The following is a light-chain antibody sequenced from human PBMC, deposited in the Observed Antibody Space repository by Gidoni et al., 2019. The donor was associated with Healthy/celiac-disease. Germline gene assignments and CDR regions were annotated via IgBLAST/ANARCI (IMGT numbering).Light chain of an antibody. CDR1: QSVSSSY. J-gene: IGKJ2*01. Sequence: EIVLTQSPGTLSLSPGERATLSCRASQSVSSSYLALYQQKPGQAPRLLIYGASSRATGIPDRFSVSGSGTDFTLTISRLEPEDFSVYYCQQYGSSPYTFGQGTKLEIK. CDR3: QQYGSSPYT. CDR2: GAS. V-gene: IGKV3-20*01.